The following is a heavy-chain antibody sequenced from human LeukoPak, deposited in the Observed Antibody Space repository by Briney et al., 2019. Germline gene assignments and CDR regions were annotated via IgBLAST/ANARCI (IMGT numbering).Heavy chain of an antibody. CDR1: GFTFSNYG. V-gene: IGHV3-30*18. CDR2: ISDDGSNK. J-gene: IGHJ4*02. D-gene: IGHD1-26*01. Sequence: PGGSLRLSCAASGFTFSNYGMHWVRQAPGKGLEWVSVISDDGSNKYYAASVKGRFTISRDNSKNTLYLQMNSLRAEDTAMYYCAKNSGSTALWGQGTLVTVSS. CDR3: AKNSGSTAL.